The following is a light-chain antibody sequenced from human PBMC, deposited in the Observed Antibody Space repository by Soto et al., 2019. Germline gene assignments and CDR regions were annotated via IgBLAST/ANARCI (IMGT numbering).Light chain of an antibody. CDR3: SSYTRSSTHV. Sequence: QSALTQPASVSGSPGQSITISCTGTSSHVGGYNYVSWYQQHPGKAPKLMIYDVTNRPSGVSNRFSGSKSGNTASLTISGLQAEDEADYYCSSYTRSSTHVFGTGTKLTVL. V-gene: IGLV2-14*03. CDR2: DVT. CDR1: SSHVGGYNY. J-gene: IGLJ1*01.